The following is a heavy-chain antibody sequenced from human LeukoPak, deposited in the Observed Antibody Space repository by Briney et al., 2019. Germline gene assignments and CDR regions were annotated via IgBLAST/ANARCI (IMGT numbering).Heavy chain of an antibody. V-gene: IGHV4-34*01. Sequence: NPSETLSPTCAVYGGSFSGYYWSWIRQPPGKGLEWIGEINHSGSTNYNPSLKSRVTTSVDTSKNQFSLKLSSVTAADTAVYYCARGRRMITFGGVIAKNWFDPWGQGTLVTVSS. D-gene: IGHD3-16*02. J-gene: IGHJ5*02. CDR1: GGSFSGYY. CDR2: INHSGST. CDR3: ARGRRMITFGGVIAKNWFDP.